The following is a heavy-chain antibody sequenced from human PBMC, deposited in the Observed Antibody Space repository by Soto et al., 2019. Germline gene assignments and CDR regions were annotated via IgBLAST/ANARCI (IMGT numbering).Heavy chain of an antibody. CDR1: GGTFSSYA. CDR3: ARGSGGLGGMDV. Sequence: SVKVSCKASGGTFSSYAISWVRQAPGQGLEWMGGIIPIFGTANYAQKFQGRVTVTADKSTSTAYMELSSLRSEDTAVYYCARGSGGLGGMDVWGQGTTVTVSS. V-gene: IGHV1-69*06. J-gene: IGHJ6*02. D-gene: IGHD2-15*01. CDR2: IIPIFGTA.